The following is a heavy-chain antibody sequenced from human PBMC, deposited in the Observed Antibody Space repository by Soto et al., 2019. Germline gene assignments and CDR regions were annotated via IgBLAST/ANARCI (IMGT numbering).Heavy chain of an antibody. D-gene: IGHD5-12*01. CDR3: ARGGGYDPFDY. CDR2: ISHLANT. CDR1: GASIPYGGYS. J-gene: IGHJ4*02. Sequence: QLQLHQSGSGLVKASQTLSLTCTFSGASIPYGGYSWSWIRQPAGKGLEWIGYISHLANTFYNPSFQSRLTLSIDRSKNQFSLKLASMTAADTAVYYCARGGGYDPFDYWGQGTLVTVAS. V-gene: IGHV4-30-2*01.